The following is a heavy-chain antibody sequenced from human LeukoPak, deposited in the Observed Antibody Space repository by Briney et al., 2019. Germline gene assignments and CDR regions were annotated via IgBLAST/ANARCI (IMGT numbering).Heavy chain of an antibody. Sequence: SETLSLTCAVYGGSFSGYYWSWIRQPPGKGLEWIGEINHSGSTNYNPSLKSRVTISVDTSKNQFSLKLSSVTAADTAVYYCASRARGYCHRDYWGQGTLVTVSS. D-gene: IGHD2-15*01. V-gene: IGHV4-34*01. J-gene: IGHJ4*02. CDR1: GGSFSGYY. CDR2: INHSGST. CDR3: ASRARGYCHRDY.